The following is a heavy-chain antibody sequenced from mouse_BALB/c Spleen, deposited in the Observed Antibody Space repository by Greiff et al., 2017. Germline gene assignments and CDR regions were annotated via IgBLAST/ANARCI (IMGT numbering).Heavy chain of an antibody. D-gene: IGHD1-1*01. V-gene: IGHV3-1*02. CDR2: IHYSGST. Sequence: QSGPDLVKPSQSLSLTCTVTGYSITSGYSWHWIRQFPGNKLEWMGYIHYSGSTNYNPSLKSRISITRDTSKNQFFLQLNSVTTEDTATYYYARTDYYGSSYVEDWYFDVWGAGTTVTVSS. CDR1: GYSITSGYS. CDR3: ARTDYYGSSYVEDWYFDV. J-gene: IGHJ1*01.